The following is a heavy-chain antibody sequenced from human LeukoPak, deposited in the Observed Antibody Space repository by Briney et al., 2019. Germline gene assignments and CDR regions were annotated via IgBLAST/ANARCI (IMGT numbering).Heavy chain of an antibody. D-gene: IGHD3-10*01. V-gene: IGHV3-7*01. Sequence: GGSLRLSCAVSGFTFSSDWMIWVRQAPGKGLEWVANINPDGSEKNYVDSVRDRFTISRDNAKNTLYLQMNSLRAEDTAVYYCARDPSYYGSAMDVWGKGTTVTISS. J-gene: IGHJ6*04. CDR2: INPDGSEK. CDR3: ARDPSYYGSAMDV. CDR1: GFTFSSDW.